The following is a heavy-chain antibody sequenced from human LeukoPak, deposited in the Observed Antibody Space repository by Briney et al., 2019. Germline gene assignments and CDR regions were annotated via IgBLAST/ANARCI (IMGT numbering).Heavy chain of an antibody. D-gene: IGHD1-26*01. CDR3: ARGGSYLSAFDI. CDR2: IYSGGST. J-gene: IGHJ3*02. CDR1: GFAVSSNY. Sequence: GGPLRLSCAASGFAVSSNYMSWVRQPPGKGLEWVSIIYSGGSTFYANSVKGRFTISRDNSKNTLYLQMNSLRAEDTAVYYCARGGSYLSAFDIWGQGTMVTVSS. V-gene: IGHV3-53*03.